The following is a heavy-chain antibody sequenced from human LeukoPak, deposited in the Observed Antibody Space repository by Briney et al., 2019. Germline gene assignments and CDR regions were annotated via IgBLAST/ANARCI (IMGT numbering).Heavy chain of an antibody. J-gene: IGHJ4*02. CDR1: GGSITNYY. CDR3: ARLGILTGYPVDY. V-gene: IGHV4-59*12. CDR2: IYYSGVT. D-gene: IGHD3-9*01. Sequence: SETLSLTCSVSGGSITNYYWNWIRQPPGKGLEWIGYIYYSGVTNYNPSLKSRVTISVDTSKNQCSLNLNSVTAADTAVYYCARLGILTGYPVDYWGQGTLVTVSS.